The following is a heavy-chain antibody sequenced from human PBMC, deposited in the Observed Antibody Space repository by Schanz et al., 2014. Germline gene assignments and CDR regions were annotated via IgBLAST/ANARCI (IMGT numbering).Heavy chain of an antibody. CDR3: ARDRQQLVGRIGYYYGMDV. CDR2: ISYDGSHK. Sequence: QVQLVESGGGVVQPGRSLRLSCAASGFTFSNFAIHWVRQAPGKGLEWVAVISYDGSHKDYADSVKGRFTISRDNSKNTLYLQMNSLRAEDTAVYYCARDRQQLVGRIGYYYGMDVWGQGTTATVSS. D-gene: IGHD6-13*01. J-gene: IGHJ6*02. CDR1: GFTFSNFA. V-gene: IGHV3-30*04.